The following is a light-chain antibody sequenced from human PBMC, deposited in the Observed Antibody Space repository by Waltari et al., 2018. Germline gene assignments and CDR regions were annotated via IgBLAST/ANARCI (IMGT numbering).Light chain of an antibody. Sequence: QVVLTQSPSASASLGASVKLTCTLSSGHSSYAIAWPQQPPEKGPRYLMKVSSAGSHQKGDGIPDRFSGSSSGTERYLTISSVQSEDEADYYCQTWDTGTHVVFGGGTKLTVL. CDR1: SGHSSYA. V-gene: IGLV4-69*01. CDR2: VSSAGSH. J-gene: IGLJ2*01. CDR3: QTWDTGTHVV.